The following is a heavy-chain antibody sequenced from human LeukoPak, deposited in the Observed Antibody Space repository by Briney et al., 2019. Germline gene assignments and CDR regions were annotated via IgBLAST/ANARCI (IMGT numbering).Heavy chain of an antibody. CDR2: ISSSSSYT. J-gene: IGHJ5*02. D-gene: IGHD3-10*01. CDR1: GFTFSDYY. V-gene: IGHV3-11*06. Sequence: PGGSLRLSCAASGFTFSDYYMSWIRQAPGKGLEWVSYISSSSSYTNYADSVKGRFTISRDNAKNSLYLQMNSLRAEDTAVYYCARDQGDAFWFGEYFGSWFDPWGQGTLVTVSS. CDR3: ARDQGDAFWFGEYFGSWFDP.